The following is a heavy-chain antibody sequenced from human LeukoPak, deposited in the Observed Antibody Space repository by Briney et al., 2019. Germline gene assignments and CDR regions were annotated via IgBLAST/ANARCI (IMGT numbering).Heavy chain of an antibody. CDR1: GDSINSNSYH. CDR2: VYSTANT. D-gene: IGHD3-16*01. Sequence: SETLSLTCTVSGDSINSNSYHWGWIRQPPGKGLEWIGTVYSTANTYYTPYLKSRVTISVDTSNNQVSLKLTSVTAADTAVYYCARPHLTWRVEYFDPWGQGTLVTVSS. CDR3: ARPHLTWRVEYFDP. V-gene: IGHV4-39*01. J-gene: IGHJ5*02.